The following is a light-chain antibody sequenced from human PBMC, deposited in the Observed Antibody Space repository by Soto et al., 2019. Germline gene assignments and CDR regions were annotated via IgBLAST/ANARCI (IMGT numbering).Light chain of an antibody. V-gene: IGKV3-15*01. CDR3: QQYNSYPPT. J-gene: IGKJ1*01. CDR2: AAS. CDR1: QGISSY. Sequence: EIVLAQSPSSLSVSPGDRVTISCRAIQGISSYLAWYQQKPGQAPRLLIFAASTMPTGVSARFSGSGSGTDFTLTISGLQSEDFASYYCQQYNSYPPTFGQGTKVEVK.